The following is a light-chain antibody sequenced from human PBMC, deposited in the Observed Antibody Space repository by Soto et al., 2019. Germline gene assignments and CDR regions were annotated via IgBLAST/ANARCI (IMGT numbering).Light chain of an antibody. Sequence: EIVLTQSPGTLSLSPGERATLSCRASQSVTSSSLAWYQQKPGQAPRLLIYSASGRATGIPDRFSGSGSGTDFTLTISRLEPEDFAVYYCHQYGSSPGTFGQGTKVEIK. V-gene: IGKV3-20*01. CDR3: HQYGSSPGT. CDR2: SAS. CDR1: QSVTSSS. J-gene: IGKJ1*01.